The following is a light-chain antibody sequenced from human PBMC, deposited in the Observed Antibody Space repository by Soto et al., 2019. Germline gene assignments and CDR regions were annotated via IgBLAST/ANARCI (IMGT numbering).Light chain of an antibody. V-gene: IGKV1-12*01. CDR3: QQTNSFPLT. CDR2: DAS. Sequence: DIQMTQSPSSVSASIGDRVTITCRASQGISSYLAWYQQRPGKAPKLLIYDASTLHGGVPSRFRGGGSGTAFTLTISSLQPEDSATYYCQQTNSFPLTFGGGTKVEIK. J-gene: IGKJ4*01. CDR1: QGISSY.